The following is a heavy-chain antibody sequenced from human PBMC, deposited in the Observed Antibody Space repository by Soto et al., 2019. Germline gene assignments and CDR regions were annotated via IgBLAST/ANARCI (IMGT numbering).Heavy chain of an antibody. CDR3: ARGSGRAADGFDI. CDR2: ISYDGSNK. J-gene: IGHJ3*02. D-gene: IGHD2-15*01. Sequence: WGSLRLSCAASGFTFVSYAMRCVRHSPLKGLEWVAVISYDGSNKYYADSVKGRFTISRDNSKSTLYLQMNSLRAEDTAVYYGARGSGRAADGFDIWGQGTMVTVSS. V-gene: IGHV3-30-3*01. CDR1: GFTFVSYA.